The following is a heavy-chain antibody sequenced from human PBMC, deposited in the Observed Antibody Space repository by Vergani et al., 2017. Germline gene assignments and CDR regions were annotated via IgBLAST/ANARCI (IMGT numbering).Heavy chain of an antibody. D-gene: IGHD3-3*01. CDR3: ARGKLVGVPSDY. J-gene: IGHJ4*02. CDR1: GFTFSSYW. Sequence: EVQLVESGGGLVQPGGSLRLSCAASGFTFSSYWMSWVRQAPGKGLEWVANIKQDGSEKYYVDSVKGRFAIARDNAKKCLYLQMNSLRVEDTAVYYCARGKLVGVPSDYWGQGTLVTVSS. V-gene: IGHV3-7*03. CDR2: IKQDGSEK.